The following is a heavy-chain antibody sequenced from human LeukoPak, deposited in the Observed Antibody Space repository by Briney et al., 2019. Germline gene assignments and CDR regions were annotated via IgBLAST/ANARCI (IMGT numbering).Heavy chain of an antibody. J-gene: IGHJ4*02. CDR3: ARVPYSGYDYGVDY. D-gene: IGHD5-12*01. Sequence: ASVKVSCKASGYTFTSYDINWVRQATGQGLEWMGWMNPNSGNTGYAQKFQGRVTMTRNTSISTAYMELSSLRSEDTAVYYCARVPYSGYDYGVDYWGQGTLVTVSS. CDR1: GYTFTSYD. V-gene: IGHV1-8*01. CDR2: MNPNSGNT.